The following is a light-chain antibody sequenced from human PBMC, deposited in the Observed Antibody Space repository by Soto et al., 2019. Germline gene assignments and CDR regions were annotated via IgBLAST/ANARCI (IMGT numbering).Light chain of an antibody. CDR2: DYN. CDR3: QSYDSSLTGWV. V-gene: IGLV1-40*01. CDR1: SSNIGANYA. J-gene: IGLJ1*01. Sequence: QSVLTQPPSVSGAPGPRVTISCAGSSSNIGANYAVHWYQQLPGTAPKLLIYDYNKRPSGVPDRFSGSKSGTSASLAITGLQAEEEADYYCQSYDSSLTGWVFGTGTKVTV.